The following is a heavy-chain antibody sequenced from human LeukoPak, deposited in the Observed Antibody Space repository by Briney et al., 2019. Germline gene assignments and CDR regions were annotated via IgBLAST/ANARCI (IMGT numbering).Heavy chain of an antibody. CDR1: GFTFSTCA. CDR3: ARERYFDY. CDR2: ISGGGRST. Sequence: GGSLRLSCAASGFTFSTCAMSWVRQAPGKGLEWVSTISGGGRSTDYADSVKGHFTISRDNSKNTLYLQMNSLRVEDTAVYYCARERYFDYWGQGTLVTVSS. J-gene: IGHJ4*02. V-gene: IGHV3-23*01.